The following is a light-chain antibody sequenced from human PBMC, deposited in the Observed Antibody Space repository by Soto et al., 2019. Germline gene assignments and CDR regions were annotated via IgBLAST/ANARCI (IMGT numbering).Light chain of an antibody. J-gene: IGLJ2*01. V-gene: IGLV2-23*01. CDR1: SSDVGSYNL. Sequence: QSALTQPASASGSPGQSITISCTGTSSDVGSYNLVSWYQQHPGKAPKLLIYEGSKRPSGVSNRFSGSKSGNTASLTISGLQAEDEADYHCSSYASSGTLFGGGTKLTVL. CDR3: SSYASSGTL. CDR2: EGS.